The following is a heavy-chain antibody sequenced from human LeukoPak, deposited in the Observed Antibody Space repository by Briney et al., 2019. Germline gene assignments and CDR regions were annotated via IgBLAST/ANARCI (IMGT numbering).Heavy chain of an antibody. J-gene: IGHJ4*02. CDR2: IKHDGSEK. CDR3: ARTLGYCSSTNCSLTFDY. Sequence: AGGSLRLSCAASGFTFSSYWMTWVRQAPGRGLEWVANIKHDGSEKYYVDSVKGRFTISRDNAKNSLYLQMNSLRAEDTAVYYCARTLGYCSSTNCSLTFDYWGQGTLVTVSS. D-gene: IGHD2-2*01. V-gene: IGHV3-7*04. CDR1: GFTFSSYW.